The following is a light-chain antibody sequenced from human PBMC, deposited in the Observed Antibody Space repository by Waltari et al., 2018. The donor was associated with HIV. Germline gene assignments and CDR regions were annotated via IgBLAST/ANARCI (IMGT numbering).Light chain of an antibody. CDR3: ASWDDNLRHWV. J-gene: IGLJ3*02. CDR1: KSNIGNNF. Sequence: QPKMTQAPSASKTPGQRITMSCSGRKSNIGNNFIYWYQQIPGAAPSLAMARNDRRPAGVPDRFSGTKSGTSAFLAITDLRLDDEATYVCASWDDNLRHWVFGGGTKLTVL. CDR2: RND. V-gene: IGLV1-47*01.